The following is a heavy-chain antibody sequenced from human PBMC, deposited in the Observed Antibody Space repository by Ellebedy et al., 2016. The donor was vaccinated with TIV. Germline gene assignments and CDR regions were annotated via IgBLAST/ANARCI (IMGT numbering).Heavy chain of an antibody. CDR3: ARLGLVTLESFDY. D-gene: IGHD4-23*01. J-gene: IGHJ4*02. CDR1: GYSFTSYW. V-gene: IGHV5-51*01. CDR2: IYPGDSDT. Sequence: GGSLRLXXKGSGYSFTSYWIGWVRQMPGKGLEWMGIIYPGDSDTRYSPSFQGQVTISADKSISTAYLQWSSLKASDTAMYYCARLGLVTLESFDYWGQGTLVTVSS.